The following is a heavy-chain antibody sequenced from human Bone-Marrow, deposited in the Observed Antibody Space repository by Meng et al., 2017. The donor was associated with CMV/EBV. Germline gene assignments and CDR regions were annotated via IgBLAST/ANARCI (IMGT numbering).Heavy chain of an antibody. CDR1: GYTFTSYG. CDR2: ISAYNGNT. V-gene: IGHV1-18*01. D-gene: IGHD2-2*02. J-gene: IGHJ5*02. Sequence: ASVKVSCKASGYTFTSYGISWVRQAPGQGLEWMGWISAYNGNTNYAQKFQGRVTMTRDTSTSTAYMELSSLRSEDTAVYYCARGLVVVPAAIPWWFDPWGQGTLVTFSS. CDR3: ARGLVVVPAAIPWWFDP.